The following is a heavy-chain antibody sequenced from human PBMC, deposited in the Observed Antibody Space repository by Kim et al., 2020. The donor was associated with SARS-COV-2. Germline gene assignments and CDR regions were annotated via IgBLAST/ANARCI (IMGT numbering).Heavy chain of an antibody. CDR1: GYTFTGYY. V-gene: IGHV1-2*06. D-gene: IGHD2-2*01. CDR3: ARAGYCSSTSCRHYYYYYGMDV. CDR2: INPNSGGT. Sequence: ASVKVSCKASGYTFTGYYMHWVRQAPGQGLEWMGRINPNSGGTNYAQKFQGRVTMTRDTSISTAYMELSRLRSDDTAVYYCARAGYCSSTSCRHYYYYYGMDVWGQGTTVTVSS. J-gene: IGHJ6*02.